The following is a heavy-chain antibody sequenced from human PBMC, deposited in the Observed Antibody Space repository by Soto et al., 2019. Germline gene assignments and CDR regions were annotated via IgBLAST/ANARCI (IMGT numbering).Heavy chain of an antibody. Sequence: EVQLVESGGGLVQPGGSLRLSCAASGFTFSNYWMSWVRQAPGKGLEWVGNIKQDGSYKFYVDSVKGRFTMSRDNAENSLYLQMSSLRAEDTAVYYCARGSSVYDSSGYAFDFRGQGSLVTVSS. CDR2: IKQDGSYK. CDR1: GFTFSNYW. V-gene: IGHV3-7*01. J-gene: IGHJ4*02. D-gene: IGHD3-22*01. CDR3: ARGSSVYDSSGYAFDF.